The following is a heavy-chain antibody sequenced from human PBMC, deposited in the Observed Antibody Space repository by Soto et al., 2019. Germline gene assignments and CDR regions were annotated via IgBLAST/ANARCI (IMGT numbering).Heavy chain of an antibody. V-gene: IGHV3-30*18. D-gene: IGHD3-10*01. Sequence: QVQLVESGGGVVQPGRSLRLSCVASAFSFNSYAMHWVRQCPGKGLEWVAVISYDGNNKWYDDSVKGRFTISRDKYENTLYLQMTSLRAEDTAVYYCAKNYYGAGSYLMMVDYWGQGTLVTVSA. J-gene: IGHJ4*02. CDR3: AKNYYGAGSYLMMVDY. CDR1: AFSFNSYA. CDR2: ISYDGNNK.